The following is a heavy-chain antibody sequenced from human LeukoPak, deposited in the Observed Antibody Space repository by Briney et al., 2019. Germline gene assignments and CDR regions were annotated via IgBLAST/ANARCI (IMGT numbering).Heavy chain of an antibody. D-gene: IGHD6-19*01. J-gene: IGHJ4*02. V-gene: IGHV1-46*01. Sequence: ASVKVSCKASGYTFTSYYMHWVRQAPGQGLEWMGIINPSSGSTSYAQKFQGRVTMTRDTSTSTVYMELSSLRSEDTAVYYCVRGLLVFRAVAAPFDYWGQGTLVTVSS. CDR3: VRGLLVFRAVAAPFDY. CDR1: GYTFTSYY. CDR2: INPSSGST.